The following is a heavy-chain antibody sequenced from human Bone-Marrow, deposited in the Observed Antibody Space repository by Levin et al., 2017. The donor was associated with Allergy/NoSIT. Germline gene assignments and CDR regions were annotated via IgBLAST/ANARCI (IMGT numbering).Heavy chain of an antibody. CDR2: IYPGDSDT. CDR1: GYNFSGYW. V-gene: IGHV5-51*01. D-gene: IGHD3-16*02. Sequence: AASVKVSCKGSGYNFSGYWIGWVRLMPGKGLEWLGIIYPGDSDTRYNPAFQGQVTISADESLKTSFLQWKRLKASDSAMYYCARRGHESFHFDYWGQGTLVTVSS. J-gene: IGHJ4*02. CDR3: ARRGHESFHFDY.